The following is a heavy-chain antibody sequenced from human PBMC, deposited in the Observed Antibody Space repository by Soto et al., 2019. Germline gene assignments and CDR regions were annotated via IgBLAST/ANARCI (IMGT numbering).Heavy chain of an antibody. V-gene: IGHV4-34*01. J-gene: IGHJ4*02. CDR3: ASPYYDFWTGPPWGTQKYYFDF. D-gene: IGHD3-3*01. CDR2: INHSGST. Sequence: SETLSLTCAVYGGSFSGYYWSWIRQPPGEGLEWIGEINHSGSTNYNPSLESRITISVDTSKNQFSLKLSSVTAADTAVYYCASPYYDFWTGPPWGTQKYYFDFWGQGTLVTVSS. CDR1: GGSFSGYY.